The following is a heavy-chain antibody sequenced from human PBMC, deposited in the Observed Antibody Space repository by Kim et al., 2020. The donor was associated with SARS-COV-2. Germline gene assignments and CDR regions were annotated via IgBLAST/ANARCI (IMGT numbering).Heavy chain of an antibody. D-gene: IGHD4-17*01. CDR2: YSGST. CDR3: ARPTDSQ. Sequence: YSGSTYYNPSLKSRVTISVDTSKNQFSLKLSSVTAADTAVYYCARPTDSQWGQGTLVTVSS. J-gene: IGHJ4*02. V-gene: IGHV4-39*01.